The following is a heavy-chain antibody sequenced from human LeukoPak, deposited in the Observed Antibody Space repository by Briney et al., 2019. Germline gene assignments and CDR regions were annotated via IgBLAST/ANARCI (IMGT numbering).Heavy chain of an antibody. CDR1: GFTFSSYS. J-gene: IGHJ4*02. CDR2: ISGGSSFT. CDR3: ARASVAGLN. D-gene: IGHD6-19*01. Sequence: GGSLRLSCAASGFTFSSYSMNWVRQAPGKGLEWVSYISGGSSFTYYVDSVKGRFTISRDNAKNSLYLQMNSLRAEDTALYYCARASVAGLNWGQGTLVTVSS. V-gene: IGHV3-21*04.